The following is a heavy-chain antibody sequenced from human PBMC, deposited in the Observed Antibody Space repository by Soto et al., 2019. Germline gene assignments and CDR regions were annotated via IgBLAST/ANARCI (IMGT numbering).Heavy chain of an antibody. V-gene: IGHV4-39*01. J-gene: IGHJ6*02. CDR2: IYYSGDT. CDR3: ARQGFGPLHGLVDV. CDR1: GGSISSSSYY. D-gene: IGHD3-10*01. Sequence: SETLSLTCTVSGGSISSSSYYWGWIRQPPGKGLEWIGSIYYSGDTYYNPSLKSRVTISVDTAKNQFSLKLSSVTAADTAVYYCARQGFGPLHGLVDVWGQGTTVT.